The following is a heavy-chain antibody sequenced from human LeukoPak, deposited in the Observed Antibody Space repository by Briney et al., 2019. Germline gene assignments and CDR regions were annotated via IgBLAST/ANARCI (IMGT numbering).Heavy chain of an antibody. J-gene: IGHJ4*02. D-gene: IGHD3-9*01. CDR1: GYTFTGYY. Sequence: ASVKVSCKASGYTFTGYYMHWVRQAPGQGLEWMGRINPNSGGTNYAQKFQGRVTMTRDTSISTAYIELSRLRSDDTAVYYCARVSLSGYYNFVDDCWGQGTLVTVSS. CDR3: ARVSLSGYYNFVDDC. V-gene: IGHV1-2*06. CDR2: INPNSGGT.